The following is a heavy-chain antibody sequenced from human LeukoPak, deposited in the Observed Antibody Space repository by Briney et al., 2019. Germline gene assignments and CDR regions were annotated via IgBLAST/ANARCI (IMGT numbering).Heavy chain of an antibody. CDR1: GFTFSSYG. V-gene: IGHV3-33*01. D-gene: IGHD5/OR15-5a*01. J-gene: IGHJ5*02. CDR3: ARDISVGFDP. CDR2: IWYDGSKQ. Sequence: GGSLRLSCAASGFTFSSYGMHWVRQAPGKGLEWVAVIWYDGSKQYYADSVKGRFAISRDTSKNTLYLQMNSLRAEDTAVYYCARDISVGFDPWGQGTLVTVSS.